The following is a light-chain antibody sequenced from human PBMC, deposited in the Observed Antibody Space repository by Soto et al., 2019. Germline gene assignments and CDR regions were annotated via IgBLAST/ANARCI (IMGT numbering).Light chain of an antibody. CDR3: QQRSNWPGLT. Sequence: EIVLTQSPATLSLSRGERATLSCRASQSVSSYLAGYQQKPGQGPRLLIYDASNRATGIPARFSGSGSGTDFTLTISSLEPEDFAVYYCQQRSNWPGLTFGGGTKVDI. J-gene: IGKJ4*01. CDR2: DAS. CDR1: QSVSSY. V-gene: IGKV3-11*01.